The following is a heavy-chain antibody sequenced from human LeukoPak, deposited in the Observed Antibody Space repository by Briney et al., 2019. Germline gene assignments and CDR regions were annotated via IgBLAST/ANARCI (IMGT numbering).Heavy chain of an antibody. CDR1: AGSISSRSYY. D-gene: IGHD3-22*01. Sequence: SVTLSLTCTVSAGSISSRSYYWGGIRQPPGKVLEWIGVIYYSGSIYYNPSLKSRVTLSVDTSNNKVSLKLSSVTAAVSAGYYCATMCYYDSSGRYRGAFDNGSKEQWSPSLQ. V-gene: IGHV4-39*07. J-gene: IGHJ3*02. CDR2: IYYSGSI. CDR3: ATMCYYDSSGRYRGAFDN.